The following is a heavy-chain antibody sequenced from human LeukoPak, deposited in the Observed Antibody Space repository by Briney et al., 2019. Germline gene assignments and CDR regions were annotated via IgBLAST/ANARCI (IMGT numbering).Heavy chain of an antibody. CDR2: ISSSGSTI. V-gene: IGHV3-48*03. CDR1: GFTFSSYE. Sequence: GGSLRLSCAASGFTFSSYEMNWVRQAPGKWLEWVSYISSSGSTIYYADSVKGRFTISRDNAKNSLYLQMNSLRAEDTAVYYCARRQPLLYEVAFDYWGQGTLVTVSS. D-gene: IGHD2-2*02. J-gene: IGHJ4*02. CDR3: ARRQPLLYEVAFDY.